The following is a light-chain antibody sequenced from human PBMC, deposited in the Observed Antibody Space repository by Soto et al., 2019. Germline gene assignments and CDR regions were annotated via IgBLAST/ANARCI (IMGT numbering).Light chain of an antibody. Sequence: QSVLTQPPSASGSPVQSVTISCTGTSSDVGGYNYVSWYQQHPGKAPKLMIYEVSKRPSGVPDRFSGPKSGNTASLTVSGLQAEDEADYYCSSYAGSNNYVFGTGTRSPS. CDR3: SSYAGSNNYV. CDR1: SSDVGGYNY. CDR2: EVS. J-gene: IGLJ1*01. V-gene: IGLV2-8*01.